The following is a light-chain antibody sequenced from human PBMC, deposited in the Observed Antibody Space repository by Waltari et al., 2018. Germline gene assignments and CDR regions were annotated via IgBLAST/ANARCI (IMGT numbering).Light chain of an antibody. V-gene: IGKV3-11*01. CDR2: DAS. CDR1: QSVSSY. Sequence: EIVLTQSPATLSLSPGERATLSCRASQSVSSYLAWYQQKPGQAPRLLIYDASNRATGIPARCSGSGSGTDFTLTISSLELEDFAVYYCQQRSNWLTFGGGTKVEIK. J-gene: IGKJ4*01. CDR3: QQRSNWLT.